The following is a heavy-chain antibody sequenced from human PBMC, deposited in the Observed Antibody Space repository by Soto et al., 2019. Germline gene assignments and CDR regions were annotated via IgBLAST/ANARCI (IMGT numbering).Heavy chain of an antibody. J-gene: IGHJ4*02. D-gene: IGHD1-26*01. V-gene: IGHV3-74*01. CDR1: GFTFSSYW. CDR3: ASPWGLLVVD. Sequence: EVQLVESGGGLVQPGGSLRLSCAASGFTFSSYWMHWVRQAPGKGLVWVSRINSDGSSTSYADSVKGRFTISRDNAKNTFYLKRKGLRAEDRAVYYGASPWGLLVVDGGKETRVTVSS. CDR2: INSDGSST.